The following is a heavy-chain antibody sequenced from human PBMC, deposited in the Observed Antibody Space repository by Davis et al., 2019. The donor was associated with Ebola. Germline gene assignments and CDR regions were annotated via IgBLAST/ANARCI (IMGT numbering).Heavy chain of an antibody. V-gene: IGHV4-34*01. CDR1: GGSFSGYY. Sequence: MPSETLSLTCAVYGGSFSGYYWSWIRQPPGKGLEWIGEINHSGSTNYNPSLKSQVTISVDTSKNQFSLKLSSVTAADTAVYYCARDESIAVAGPRGWFDPWGQGTLVTVSS. D-gene: IGHD6-19*01. CDR3: ARDESIAVAGPRGWFDP. J-gene: IGHJ5*02. CDR2: INHSGST.